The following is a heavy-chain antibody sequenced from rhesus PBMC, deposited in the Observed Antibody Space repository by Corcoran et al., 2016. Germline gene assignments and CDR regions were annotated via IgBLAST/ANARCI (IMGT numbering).Heavy chain of an antibody. CDR1: GGSCCGFF. V-gene: IGHV4-165*01. Sequence: QVQLQESGPGLVKPSEPLSLTCAVSGGSCCGFFLCWIRRPPWQGLGWIGYISGSRGSTDYNPSLKSRVTISTDTSKNQFSLKLSSVTAADTAVYYCAREARWSDYPPFGAFDYWGQGVLVTVSS. CDR2: ISGSRGST. CDR3: AREARWSDYPPFGAFDY. D-gene: IGHD3-22*01. J-gene: IGHJ4*01.